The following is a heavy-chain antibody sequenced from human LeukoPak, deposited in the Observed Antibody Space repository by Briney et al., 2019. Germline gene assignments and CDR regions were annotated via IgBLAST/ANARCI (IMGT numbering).Heavy chain of an antibody. V-gene: IGHV1-69*05. CDR3: AREGSSGWYGWYFDY. CDR1: GGTFSSYA. Sequence: SVKVSCKASGGTFSSYAISWVRQAPGQGLEWMGGIIPIFGTANYAQKFQGRVTITTDEPTSTAYMELSSLRSEDTAVYYCAREGSSGWYGWYFDYWGQGTLVTVSS. CDR2: IIPIFGTA. D-gene: IGHD6-19*01. J-gene: IGHJ4*02.